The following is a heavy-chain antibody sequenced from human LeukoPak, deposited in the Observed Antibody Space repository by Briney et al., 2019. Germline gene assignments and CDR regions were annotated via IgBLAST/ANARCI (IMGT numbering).Heavy chain of an antibody. Sequence: GGSLRLSCAASGFTFTTYWMHWVRQAPGKGLVWVSRINGDGGSRNYADSVKGRFTISRDNSKNTLYLQMNSLRAEDTAVYYCAKSSYGSGSLLDYWGQGTLVTVSS. J-gene: IGHJ4*02. D-gene: IGHD3-10*01. CDR3: AKSSYGSGSLLDY. CDR1: GFTFTTYW. V-gene: IGHV3-74*01. CDR2: INGDGGSR.